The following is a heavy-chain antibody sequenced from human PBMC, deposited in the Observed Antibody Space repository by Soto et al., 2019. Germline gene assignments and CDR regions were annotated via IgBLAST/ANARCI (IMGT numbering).Heavy chain of an antibody. D-gene: IGHD5-12*01. V-gene: IGHV3-48*01. CDR2: ISSSSSTI. J-gene: IGHJ4*02. CDR1: GFTFSSYS. Sequence: GGSLRLSCAASGFTFSSYSMNWVRQAPGKGLEWVSYISSSSSTIYYADSVKGRFTISRDNAKNSLYLQMNSLRAEDTAVYYCARGDSGYDTFPDGYFDYWGQGTPVTVSS. CDR3: ARGDSGYDTFPDGYFDY.